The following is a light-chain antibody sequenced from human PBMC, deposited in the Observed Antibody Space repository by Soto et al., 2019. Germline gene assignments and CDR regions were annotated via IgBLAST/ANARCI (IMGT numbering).Light chain of an antibody. V-gene: IGKV3-15*01. J-gene: IGKJ2*01. CDR2: GAS. Sequence: EIVMTQSPATLSVSPGERATLSCRASQSVSSNLAWYQQKPGQAPRLLIYGASTRATGIPARFSGSGSGTECTLTVSSLQSEDLEVYHCQQYHNWPPYTFGQGTKLEIK. CDR3: QQYHNWPPYT. CDR1: QSVSSN.